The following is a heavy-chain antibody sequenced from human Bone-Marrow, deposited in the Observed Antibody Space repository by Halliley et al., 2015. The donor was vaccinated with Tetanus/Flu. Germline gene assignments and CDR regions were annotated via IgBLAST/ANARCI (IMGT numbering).Heavy chain of an antibody. CDR3: ARGYYDSSGSFPNHFDH. D-gene: IGHD3-22*01. J-gene: IGHJ4*02. V-gene: IGHV4-30-4*01. CDR2: IYYSGST. CDR1: GVSIGSGGHY. Sequence: TLSLTCAVSGVSIGSGGHYWNWIRQPPGKGLEWIGNIYYSGSTYYNPSLKSRVTISVDTSKNHFSLKLSSVTAADTAVYYCARGYYDSSGSFPNHFDHWGQGTLGPVSS.